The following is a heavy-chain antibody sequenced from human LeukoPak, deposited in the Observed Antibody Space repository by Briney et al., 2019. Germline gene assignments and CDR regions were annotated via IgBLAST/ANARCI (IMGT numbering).Heavy chain of an antibody. Sequence: GGSLRLSCAASGFTFSSYAMTWVRQPPGKGLEWGSVINTSGGNTDYADTVKGRFTISRDNSKNTLYLQMNSLSAADTAVYYCAKGSGWYVWGQGTLVTVSS. J-gene: IGHJ4*02. CDR2: INTSGGNT. V-gene: IGHV3-23*01. CDR3: AKGSGWYV. CDR1: GFTFSSYA. D-gene: IGHD6-19*01.